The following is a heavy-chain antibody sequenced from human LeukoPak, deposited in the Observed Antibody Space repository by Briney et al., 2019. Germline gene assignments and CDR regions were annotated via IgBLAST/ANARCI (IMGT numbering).Heavy chain of an antibody. CDR3: ARVALFNCSGGSCYAPLDY. D-gene: IGHD2-15*01. CDR1: VGTFSSYA. J-gene: IGHJ4*02. Sequence: SVKVSCKASVGTFSSYAISWVRQAPGQGLEWMGRVIPIFGTANYAQKFQGRVTISTDESTSTAYMGVSRLRSEDTAVYYCARVALFNCSGGSCYAPLDYWGQGTLVTVSS. CDR2: VIPIFGTA. V-gene: IGHV1-69*05.